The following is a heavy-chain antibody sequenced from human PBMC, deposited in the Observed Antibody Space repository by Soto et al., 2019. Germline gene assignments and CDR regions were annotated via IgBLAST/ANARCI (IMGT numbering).Heavy chain of an antibody. J-gene: IGHJ4*02. Sequence: QVQLQESGPGLVKPSQTLSLTCTVSGGSISSGDYYWRWIRQPPGKGLEWIGYIYYSGSTYYNPSLKSRVTISVDTPKTQGSLKLSSVTAAGTAVYYGARAVRGSDYDYWGQGTLVTVSS. CDR1: GGSISSGDYY. V-gene: IGHV4-30-4*01. CDR2: IYYSGST. CDR3: ARAVRGSDYDY. D-gene: IGHD1-26*01.